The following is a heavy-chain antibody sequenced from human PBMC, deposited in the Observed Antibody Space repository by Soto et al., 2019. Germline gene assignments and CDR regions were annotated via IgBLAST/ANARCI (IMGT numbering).Heavy chain of an antibody. Sequence: EVQLLESGGGLVQPGGSLRLSCAASGFTFSSYAMSWVRQAPGKGLEWVSAISGSGGSTYYADSVKGRFTISRHNSKNTPYLQMNSRRAEDMAVYYCAKPPAESNDVLLWFGEPYDYWGQGTLVTVFS. CDR3: AKPPAESNDVLLWFGEPYDY. J-gene: IGHJ4*02. CDR2: ISGSGGST. V-gene: IGHV3-23*01. CDR1: GFTFSSYA. D-gene: IGHD3-10*01.